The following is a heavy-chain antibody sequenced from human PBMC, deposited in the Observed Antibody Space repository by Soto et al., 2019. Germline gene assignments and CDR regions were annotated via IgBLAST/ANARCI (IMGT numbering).Heavy chain of an antibody. CDR2: IHGGGSA. D-gene: IGHD1-1*01. J-gene: IGHJ4*02. Sequence: VQLVESGGGLIQPGGSLRLSCAASGLSVSNNNMTWVRQAPGKGLEWVSLIHGGGSAYYADSVKGRFTISRDNSKNPLYLQMDSLRAEDTAIYYCAGRLTTAASLDYWGQGTLVTVSS. CDR3: AGRLTTAASLDY. CDR1: GLSVSNNN. V-gene: IGHV3-53*01.